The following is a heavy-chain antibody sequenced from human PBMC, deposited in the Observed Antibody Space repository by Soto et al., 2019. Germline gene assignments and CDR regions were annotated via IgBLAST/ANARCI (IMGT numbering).Heavy chain of an antibody. CDR1: GFTFSSYA. CDR2: ISYDGSNK. CDR3: ARDLGTSGSSVHYYYYGMDV. D-gene: IGHD1-1*01. V-gene: IGHV3-30-3*01. Sequence: GGSLRLSCAASGFTFSSYAMHWVRQAPGKGLEWVAVISYDGSNKYYADSVKGRFTISRGNSKNTLYLQMNSLRAEDTAVYYCARDLGTSGSSVHYYYYGMDVWGQGTTVTVSS. J-gene: IGHJ6*02.